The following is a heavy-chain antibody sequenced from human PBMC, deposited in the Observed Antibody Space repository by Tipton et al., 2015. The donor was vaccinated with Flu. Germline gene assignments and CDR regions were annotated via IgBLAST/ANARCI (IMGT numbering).Heavy chain of an antibody. D-gene: IGHD2-2*01. CDR1: GYTFTGYY. CDR2: INPNSGGT. Sequence: QLVQSGAEVKKPGASVKVSCKASGYTFTGYYMHWVRQAPGQGPEWMGRINPNSGGTNYAQKFQGRVTMTRDTSISTAYMELSRLRSDDTAVYYCARVAEYCSSTSCSHDAFDIWGQGTMVPVSS. J-gene: IGHJ3*02. CDR3: ARVAEYCSSTSCSHDAFDI. V-gene: IGHV1-2*06.